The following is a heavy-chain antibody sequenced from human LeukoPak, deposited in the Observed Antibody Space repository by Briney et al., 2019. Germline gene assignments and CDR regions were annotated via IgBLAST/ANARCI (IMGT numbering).Heavy chain of an antibody. Sequence: SETLSLTCAVSGGSISSGGYSWSWIRQPPGKGLEWIGYIYHSGSTYYNPSLKSRVTISVDRSKNQFSLKLSSMTAADTAVYYCARGNYDILTGYYNNWFDPWGQGTLVTVSS. J-gene: IGHJ5*02. CDR3: ARGNYDILTGYYNNWFDP. D-gene: IGHD3-9*01. V-gene: IGHV4-30-2*01. CDR1: GGSISSGGYS. CDR2: IYHSGST.